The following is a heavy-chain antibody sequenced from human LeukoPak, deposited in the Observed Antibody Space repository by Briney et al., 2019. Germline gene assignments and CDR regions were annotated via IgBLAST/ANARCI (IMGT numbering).Heavy chain of an antibody. CDR3: ATLTVVTALDAFDI. Sequence: GGSLTLSCAASGVTFSSYAMHWVRQAPGNGLEWVAVISYDGSNKYYADSVKGRFTISRDNSKNTLYLQMNSLRAEDTAVYYCATLTVVTALDAFDIWGQGTMVTVSS. J-gene: IGHJ3*02. D-gene: IGHD4-23*01. CDR2: ISYDGSNK. V-gene: IGHV3-30-3*01. CDR1: GVTFSSYA.